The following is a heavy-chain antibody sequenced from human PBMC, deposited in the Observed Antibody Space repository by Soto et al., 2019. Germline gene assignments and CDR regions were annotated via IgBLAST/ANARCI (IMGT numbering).Heavy chain of an antibody. CDR3: AKENGYSGYLYYYYYGMDV. Sequence: LRLSCTASGFIFSNFGMHWVRQAPGKGLEWVAVISYDGSNKYYADSVKGRFTISRDNSKNTLYLQMNSLRAEDTAVYYCAKENGYSGYLYYYYYGMDVWGQGTTVTVSS. V-gene: IGHV3-30*18. CDR2: ISYDGSNK. J-gene: IGHJ6*02. CDR1: GFIFSNFG. D-gene: IGHD5-12*01.